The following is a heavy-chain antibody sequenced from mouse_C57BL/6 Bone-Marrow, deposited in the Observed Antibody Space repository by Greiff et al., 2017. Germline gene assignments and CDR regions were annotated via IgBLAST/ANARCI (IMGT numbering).Heavy chain of an antibody. Sequence: QVHVKQSGAELVRPGTSVKVSCKASGYAFTNYLIEWVKQRPGQGLAWIGVINPGSGGTNYKEKFKGKATLTADKSSSTAYRQLSSLTSEDSAVYFCSRCYGSRFAYWGQGTLVTVSA. CDR2: INPGSGGT. V-gene: IGHV1-54*01. D-gene: IGHD1-1*01. J-gene: IGHJ3*01. CDR3: SRCYGSRFAY. CDR1: GYAFTNYL.